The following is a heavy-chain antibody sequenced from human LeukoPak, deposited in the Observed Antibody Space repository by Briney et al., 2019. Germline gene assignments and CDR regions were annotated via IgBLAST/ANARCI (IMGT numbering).Heavy chain of an antibody. CDR3: VRHLSDITSCPNY. CDR2: IDPSDSYS. V-gene: IGHV5-10-1*01. Sequence: GESLKISCKGSGYSFTSYWINWVRQMPGKGLEWMGRIDPSDSYSKYSPSLQGHVTISADKSIRTAYLQWNSLKASDTAIYYCVRHLSDITSCPNYWGPGTLITVAS. J-gene: IGHJ4*02. CDR1: GYSFTSYW. D-gene: IGHD2-2*01.